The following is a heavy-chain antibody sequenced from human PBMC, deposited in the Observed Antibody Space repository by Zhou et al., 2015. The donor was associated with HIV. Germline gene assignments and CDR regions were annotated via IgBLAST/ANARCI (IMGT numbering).Heavy chain of an antibody. CDR2: ISYDGSNK. J-gene: IGHJ4*03. D-gene: IGHD6-19*01. V-gene: IGHV3-33*05. CDR3: ARGKQWLAFNL. CDR1: GFTFSSYG. Sequence: QVQLVESGGGVVQPGRSLRLSCVASGFTFSSYGMHWVRQAPGKGLEWVAVISYDGSNKYYADSVKGRFTISRDNARNSVFLEMNSLRADDTAVYYCARGKQWLAFNLWGPGTLVTVSS.